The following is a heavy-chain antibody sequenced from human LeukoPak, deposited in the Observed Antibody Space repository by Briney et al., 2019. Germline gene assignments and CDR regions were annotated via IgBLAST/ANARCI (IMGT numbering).Heavy chain of an antibody. V-gene: IGHV1-2*06. D-gene: IGHD6-13*01. CDR2: INPNTGGA. CDR1: GYTFTYY. Sequence: AAVKVSCKAAGYTFTYYIHWVRQAPGQGLEWMGRINPNTGGADYAQKFQGRVTMTRDTSISTAYMELSGLRSDDTAVYYCAREVRYSTSKYGRFDPWGQGTLLIVSS. J-gene: IGHJ5*02. CDR3: AREVRYSTSKYGRFDP.